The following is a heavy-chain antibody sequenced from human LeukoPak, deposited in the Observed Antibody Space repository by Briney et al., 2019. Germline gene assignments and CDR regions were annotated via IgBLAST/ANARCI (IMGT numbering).Heavy chain of an antibody. V-gene: IGHV4-34*01. CDR2: INHSGST. D-gene: IGHD6-19*01. CDR3: ARDDSSGSFVGYAFDI. CDR1: GGSFSGYY. J-gene: IGHJ3*02. Sequence: SETLSLTCAVYGGSFSGYYWSWIRQPPGKGLEWIGEINHSGSTNYNPSLKSRVTISVDTSKNQFSLKLSSVTAADTAVYYCARDDSSGSFVGYAFDIWGQGTMVTVSS.